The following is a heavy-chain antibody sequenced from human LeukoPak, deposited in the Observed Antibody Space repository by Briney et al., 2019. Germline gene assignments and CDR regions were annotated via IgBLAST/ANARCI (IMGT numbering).Heavy chain of an antibody. CDR1: GGSISSYY. D-gene: IGHD4-17*01. Sequence: SETLSLTCTVSGGSISSYYWSWTRQPPGKGLEWIGYIYYSGSTNYNPSLKSRVTISVDTSKNQFSLKLSSVTAADTAVYYCARDPQVGDYGDYVSGYWGQGTLVTVSS. CDR3: ARDPQVGDYGDYVSGY. J-gene: IGHJ4*02. CDR2: IYYSGST. V-gene: IGHV4-59*01.